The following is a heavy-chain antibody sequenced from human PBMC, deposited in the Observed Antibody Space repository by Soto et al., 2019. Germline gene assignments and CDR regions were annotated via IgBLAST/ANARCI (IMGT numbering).Heavy chain of an antibody. CDR3: AKMTTVTPFDY. CDR1: GFTFSSYA. V-gene: IGHV3-23*01. CDR2: ISGSGGST. Sequence: EVQLLESGGGLVQPGGSLRLSCAASGFTFSSYAMSWVRQAPGKGLEWVSAISGSGGSTYYADSVKGRFTISRDNSKNTLYLVMISLRADDTAVYYCAKMTTVTPFDYWGQGTLVTVSS. D-gene: IGHD4-17*01. J-gene: IGHJ4*02.